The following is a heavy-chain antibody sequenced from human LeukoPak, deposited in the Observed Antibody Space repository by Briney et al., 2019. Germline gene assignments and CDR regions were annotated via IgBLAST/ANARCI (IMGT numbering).Heavy chain of an antibody. V-gene: IGHV3-7*01. CDR2: IKQDGSEK. CDR1: GFTFDSHA. Sequence: GGSLRLSCAASGFTFDSHAVTWVRQAPGKGLEWVANIKQDGSEKYYVDSVKGRFTISRDNAKNSLDLQMNSLRAEDTAVYYCARGGFDYWGQGTLVTVPS. J-gene: IGHJ4*02. CDR3: ARGGFDY. D-gene: IGHD3-16*01.